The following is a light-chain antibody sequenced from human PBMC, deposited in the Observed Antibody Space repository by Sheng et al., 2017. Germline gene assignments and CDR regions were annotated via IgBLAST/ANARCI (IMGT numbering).Light chain of an antibody. CDR3: QQYNSWPPA. J-gene: IGKJ1*01. CDR2: GAS. CDR1: QSISSN. Sequence: ETVMTQSPATLSVSPGQRATLSCRASQSISSNLAWYQQKPGQAPRVLIFGASTRATGIPARFXGSGSGXEFTLTISSLQSEDSAVYYCQQYNSWPPAFGQGTKVEIK. V-gene: IGKV3-15*01.